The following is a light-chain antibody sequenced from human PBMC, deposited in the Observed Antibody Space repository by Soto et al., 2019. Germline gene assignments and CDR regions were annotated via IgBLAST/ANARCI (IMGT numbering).Light chain of an antibody. CDR2: GAS. CDR1: QSINIY. J-gene: IGKJ2*01. Sequence: IQMTPSPSSLSASVGDSVTVTCRASQSINIYLNWYQQKPGKAPTLLIYGASSLQSGVPSRFTGGGSRTDFTLTISSLQPEDVATYYCQQSYRSPYTFGQGTKLEIK. CDR3: QQSYRSPYT. V-gene: IGKV1-39*01.